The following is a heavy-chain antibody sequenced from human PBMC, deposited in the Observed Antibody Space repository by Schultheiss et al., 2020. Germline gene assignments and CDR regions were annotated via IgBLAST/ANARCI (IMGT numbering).Heavy chain of an antibody. CDR3: AREDQQLLTRGAFDI. J-gene: IGHJ3*02. Sequence: GGSLRLSCAASGFTVSSNYMSWVRQAPGKGLEWVSVIYSGGSTYYADSVKGRFTISRDNSKNTLYLQMNSLRAEDTAVYYCAREDQQLLTRGAFDIWGQGTMVTVSS. D-gene: IGHD2-2*01. CDR2: IYSGGST. V-gene: IGHV3-53*01. CDR1: GFTVSSNY.